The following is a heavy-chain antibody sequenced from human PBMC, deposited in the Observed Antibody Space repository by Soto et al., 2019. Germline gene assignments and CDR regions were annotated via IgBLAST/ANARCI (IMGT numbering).Heavy chain of an antibody. CDR2: IYWNDDK. V-gene: IGHV2-5*01. D-gene: IGHD6-6*01. J-gene: IGHJ3*02. CDR3: AQSIAARPVLGAFDI. Sequence: QITLKESGPPLVKPTQTLTLTCTFSGLSLSTSGVGVGWSRQPPGKALEWLALIYWNDDKRYSPSLKSRLTITKDTSKNQVVLTMTNMDPVDTATYYCAQSIAARPVLGAFDIWGQGTMVTVSS. CDR1: GLSLSTSGVG.